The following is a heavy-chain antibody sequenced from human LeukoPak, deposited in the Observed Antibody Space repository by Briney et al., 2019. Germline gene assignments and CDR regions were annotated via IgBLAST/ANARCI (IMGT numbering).Heavy chain of an antibody. Sequence: GSVKVSCKASGYTFTSYYMHWVRPAPGQGLEWMGIINLSGGSTSYAQKFQGRATLTRDTSTSTVYMELSSLRSEDTAVYYCATCCRGGSSGGRANLATVSS. V-gene: IGHV1-46*01. CDR3: ATCCRGGSS. CDR2: INLSGGST. D-gene: IGHD3-10*01. J-gene: IGHJ4*02. CDR1: GYTFTSYY.